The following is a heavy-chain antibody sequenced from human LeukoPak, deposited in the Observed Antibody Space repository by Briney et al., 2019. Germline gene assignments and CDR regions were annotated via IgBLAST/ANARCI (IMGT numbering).Heavy chain of an antibody. CDR2: ITTYNGKT. J-gene: IGHJ4*02. V-gene: IGHV1-18*01. CDR1: GYSFSRYG. CDR3: ARGLNYDVLAGYSEGFDL. D-gene: IGHD3-9*01. Sequence: ASVKVSCKAFGYSFSRYGITWVRRAPGQGLDWLGWITTYNGKTNYAQNFLNRVTMTTDTSTNTVYMELRSLRSDDTAVYYCARGLNYDVLAGYSEGFDLWGQGTPVTVSS.